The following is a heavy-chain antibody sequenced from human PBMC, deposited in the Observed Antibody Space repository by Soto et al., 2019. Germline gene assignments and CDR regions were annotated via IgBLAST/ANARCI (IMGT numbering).Heavy chain of an antibody. J-gene: IGHJ4*02. CDR1: GDTFSSYG. D-gene: IGHD2-2*01. Sequence: QVQLVQSGAEVKKPGSSVKVSCKTSGDTFSSYGINWVRLAPGQGLEWMGGIKPVFGSPVYARKFEGRLTMTADESTSTAYMQLSSLKSEDTAVYYCARAGGNCSSTSCVDFWGQGTLITVSS. CDR2: IKPVFGSP. CDR3: ARAGGNCSSTSCVDF. V-gene: IGHV1-69*01.